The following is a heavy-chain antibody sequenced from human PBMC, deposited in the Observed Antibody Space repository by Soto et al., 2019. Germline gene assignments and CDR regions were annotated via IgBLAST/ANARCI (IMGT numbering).Heavy chain of an antibody. V-gene: IGHV3-23*01. CDR2: ISGSGGST. D-gene: IGHD6-6*01. CDR3: AKASPFSQLDPPYGMDV. Sequence: GGSLRLSCAASGFTFSSYAMSWVRQAPGKGLEWVSAISGSGGSTYYADSVKGRFTISRDNSKNTLYLQMNSLRAEDTAVYYCAKASPFSQLDPPYGMDVWGQGTTVTVSS. J-gene: IGHJ6*02. CDR1: GFTFSSYA.